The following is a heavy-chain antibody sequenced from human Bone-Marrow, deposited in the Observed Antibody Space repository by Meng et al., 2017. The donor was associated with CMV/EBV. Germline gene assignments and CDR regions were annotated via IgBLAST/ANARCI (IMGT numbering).Heavy chain of an antibody. D-gene: IGHD3-9*01. CDR3: ARGSFRILTGFVYPCYFDH. CDR1: GYTFTGYD. Sequence: ASVKVSCKASGYTFTGYDMHWVRQAPGQGLEWMGWINPNSGGTNYAQKFQGRVTITRDTPISTAYMELSRLISEDTAVYYCARGSFRILTGFVYPCYFDHWGQATLVTVSS. J-gene: IGHJ4*02. V-gene: IGHV1-2*02. CDR2: INPNSGGT.